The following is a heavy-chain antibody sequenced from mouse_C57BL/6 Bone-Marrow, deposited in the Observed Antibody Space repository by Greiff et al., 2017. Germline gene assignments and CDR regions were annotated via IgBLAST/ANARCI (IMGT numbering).Heavy chain of an antibody. CDR2: SRNKANDYTT. V-gene: IGHV7-1*01. CDR3: ARENYHGDFDV. J-gene: IGHJ1*03. Sequence: EVQVVESGGGLVQSGRSLRLSCATSGFTFSDFYMEWVRQAPGKGLEWIAASRNKANDYTTEYSASVKGRFIVSRDTSQSILYLQMNALRAEDTAIYYCARENYHGDFDVWGTGTTVTVSS. CDR1: GFTFSDFY. D-gene: IGHD1-1*01.